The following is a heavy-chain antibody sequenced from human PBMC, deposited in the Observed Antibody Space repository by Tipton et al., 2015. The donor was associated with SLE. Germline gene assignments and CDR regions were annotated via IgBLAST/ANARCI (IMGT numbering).Heavy chain of an antibody. J-gene: IGHJ5*02. V-gene: IGHV4-59*01. CDR3: ARGYFDFLSRSKRFVP. D-gene: IGHD3-3*01. Sequence: TLSLTCTVSGDSISSYYWTWIRQPPGKGLEWIGNVHYSGTTNYNPPLKSRVTISVDMSKNQVSLKLTSVTAADTAAYYCARGYFDFLSRSKRFVPWGQRILVTVSS. CDR1: GDSISSYY. CDR2: VHYSGTT.